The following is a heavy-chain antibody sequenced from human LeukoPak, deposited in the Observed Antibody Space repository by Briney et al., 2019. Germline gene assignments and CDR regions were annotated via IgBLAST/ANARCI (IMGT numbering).Heavy chain of an antibody. Sequence: GGSMRLSCAASGLTFSNNAMSWVRQAPGKGLEWVSCVSGSGGASYYADSVKGRFTISRDNSKNTLYLQVNSLRAEDTALYFCARDDRSGVVVAALDYWGQGTLVTVSS. CDR1: GLTFSNNA. V-gene: IGHV3-23*01. D-gene: IGHD3-22*01. CDR2: VSGSGGAS. CDR3: ARDDRSGVVVAALDY. J-gene: IGHJ4*02.